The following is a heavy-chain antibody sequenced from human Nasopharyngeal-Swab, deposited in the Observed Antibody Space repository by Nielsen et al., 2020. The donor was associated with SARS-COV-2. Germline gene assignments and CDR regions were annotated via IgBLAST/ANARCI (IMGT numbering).Heavy chain of an antibody. J-gene: IGHJ6*02. D-gene: IGHD3-10*01. CDR1: GFTVSSNY. CDR2: IYSGGST. CDR3: ARDRGGVYYYYGMDV. V-gene: IGHV3-53*01. Sequence: GESLTISCAASGFTVSSNYMSWVRQAPGKGLEWVSVIYSGGSTYYADSVKGRFTISRDNSKNTLYLQMNSLRAEDTAVYYCARDRGGVYYYYGMDVWGQGTTVTVSS.